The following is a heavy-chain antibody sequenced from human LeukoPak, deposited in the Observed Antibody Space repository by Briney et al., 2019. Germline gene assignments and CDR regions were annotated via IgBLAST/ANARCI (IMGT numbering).Heavy chain of an antibody. Sequence: SVKVSCKASGGTFSSYAISWVRQAPGQGLEWMGRIIPILGIANYAQKFQGRVTITADKSTSTAYMELSSLRSEDTAVYYCASSYCSSPSCRGGGYFDYWGQGTLVTVSS. J-gene: IGHJ4*02. CDR2: IIPILGIA. CDR3: ASSYCSSPSCRGGGYFDY. V-gene: IGHV1-69*04. D-gene: IGHD2-2*01. CDR1: GGTFSSYA.